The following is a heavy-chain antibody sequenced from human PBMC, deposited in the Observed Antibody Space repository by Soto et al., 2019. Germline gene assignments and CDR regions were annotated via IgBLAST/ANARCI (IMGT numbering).Heavy chain of an antibody. Sequence: PGGSLRLSCAASGFTFRSFTMNWVRQAPGKGLDWVSTISSNSAYIYYTDALRGRFTISRDNAKNSLHLQMNSLRAEDTAVYYCTRDASRDSSARGWFDPWGPGTLVTVSS. J-gene: IGHJ5*02. CDR3: TRDASRDSSARGWFDP. CDR2: ISSNSAYI. D-gene: IGHD6-13*01. V-gene: IGHV3-21*01. CDR1: GFTFRSFT.